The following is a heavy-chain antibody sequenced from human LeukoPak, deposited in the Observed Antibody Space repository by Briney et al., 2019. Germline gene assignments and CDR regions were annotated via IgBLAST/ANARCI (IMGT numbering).Heavy chain of an antibody. CDR3: AKDPYTMVRGIIPTGYDY. CDR1: GFTFSSYA. V-gene: IGHV3-23*01. J-gene: IGHJ4*02. Sequence: PGGSLRLSCAASGFTFSSYAMSWVRQAPGKGLEWVSAIGGSGGSTYYADSVKGRFTISRDNSKNTLYLQMNSLRAEDTAVYYCAKDPYTMVRGIIPTGYDYWGQGTLVTVSS. D-gene: IGHD3-10*01. CDR2: IGGSGGST.